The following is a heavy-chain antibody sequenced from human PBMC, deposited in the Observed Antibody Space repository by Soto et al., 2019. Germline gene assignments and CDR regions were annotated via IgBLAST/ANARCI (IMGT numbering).Heavy chain of an antibody. CDR1: GDSISSNFYY. D-gene: IGHD2-15*01. CDR2: IYFIGST. CDR3: ARHTPAISISDH. J-gene: IGHJ4*02. V-gene: IGHV4-39*01. Sequence: SETLSLTCTVSGDSISSNFYYWAWIRQPPGKGLEWIGSIYFIGSTYYNPSLKSRVSISVDTSKNQFSLKLSSVTAADTAVYYCARHTPAISISDHWGQGTLVTVSS.